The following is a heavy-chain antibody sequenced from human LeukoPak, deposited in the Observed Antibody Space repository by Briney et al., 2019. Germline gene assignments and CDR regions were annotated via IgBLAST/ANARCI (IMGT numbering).Heavy chain of an antibody. CDR3: ARVLIVGATDYFDY. J-gene: IGHJ4*02. V-gene: IGHV2-70*11. D-gene: IGHD1-26*01. Sequence: SGPALVKPTQTLTLTCTFSGFSLSTSGMCVSWIRQPPGKALEWLARIDWDDGKYYSTSLKTRLTISKDTSKNQVVLTMTNMDPVDTATYYCARVLIVGATDYFDYWGQGTLVTVSS. CDR1: GFSLSTSGMC. CDR2: IDWDDGK.